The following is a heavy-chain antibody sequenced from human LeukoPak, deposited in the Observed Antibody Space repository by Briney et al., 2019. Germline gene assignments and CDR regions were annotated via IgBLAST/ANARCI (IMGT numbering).Heavy chain of an antibody. CDR3: ATVETYYDILTGYSY. CDR2: FDPEDGET. D-gene: IGHD3-9*01. Sequence: ASVKVSCKVSGYTLTELSMHWVRQAPGKGLEWMGGFDPEDGETIYAQKFQGRVTITADESTSTAYMELSSLRSEDTAVYYCATVETYYDILTGYSYWGQGTLVTVSS. J-gene: IGHJ4*02. V-gene: IGHV1-24*01. CDR1: GYTLTELS.